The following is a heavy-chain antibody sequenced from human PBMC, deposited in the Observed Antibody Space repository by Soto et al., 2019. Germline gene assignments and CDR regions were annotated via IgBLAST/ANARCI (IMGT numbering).Heavy chain of an antibody. CDR2: IIPILGIA. Sequence: ASVKVSCKASGGTFSSYAISWVRQAPGQGLEWMGGIIPILGIANYAQKFQGRVTITADKSTSTAYMELSSLRSEDTAVYYCARDGGGESYNDAFDIWGQGTMVTVSS. J-gene: IGHJ3*02. CDR3: ARDGGGESYNDAFDI. D-gene: IGHD1-26*01. V-gene: IGHV1-69*10. CDR1: GGTFSSYA.